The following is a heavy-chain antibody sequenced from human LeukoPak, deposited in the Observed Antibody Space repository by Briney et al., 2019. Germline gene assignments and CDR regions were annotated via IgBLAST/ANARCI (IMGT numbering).Heavy chain of an antibody. Sequence: GGSLRLSRAASGFTFTYVWLNWVRQAPGKGLEWVGRIRSRTDGGTTDYAAPVKGRFTISRDDSKKTLYLQMNILKTEDTAVYYCAKGFGSYDSSDFDSWGQGTLVTVSS. CDR3: AKGFGSYDSSDFDS. D-gene: IGHD3-22*01. CDR1: GFTFTYVW. V-gene: IGHV3-15*07. CDR2: IRSRTDGGTT. J-gene: IGHJ4*02.